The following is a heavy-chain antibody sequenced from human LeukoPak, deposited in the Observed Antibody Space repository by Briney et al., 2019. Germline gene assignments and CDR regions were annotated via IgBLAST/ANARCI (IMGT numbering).Heavy chain of an antibody. CDR2: IYYSGST. J-gene: IGHJ4*02. Sequence: PSETLSLTCTVSGGSISSSSYYWGWIRQPPGKGLEWIGSIYYSGSTYYNPSLKSRVTISVDTSKNQFSLKLSSVTAADTAVYYCASLVVVPAVMLDYWGQEPLVTVSS. CDR1: GGSISSSSYY. CDR3: ASLVVVPAVMLDY. D-gene: IGHD2-2*01. V-gene: IGHV4-39*01.